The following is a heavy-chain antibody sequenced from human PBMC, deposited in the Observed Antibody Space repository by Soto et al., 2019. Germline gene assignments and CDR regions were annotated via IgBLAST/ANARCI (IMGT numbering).Heavy chain of an antibody. J-gene: IGHJ6*03. CDR1: GFTFSSYS. D-gene: IGHD3-16*01. Sequence: PGGSLRLSCAASGFTFSSYSMNWVRQAPGKGLEWVSSISSSSSYIYYADSVKGRFTISRDNAKNSLYLQMNSLRAEDTAVYYCARVEDYDYIWGSYLGYYYMDVWGKGTTVTVSS. V-gene: IGHV3-21*01. CDR2: ISSSSSYI. CDR3: ARVEDYDYIWGSYLGYYYMDV.